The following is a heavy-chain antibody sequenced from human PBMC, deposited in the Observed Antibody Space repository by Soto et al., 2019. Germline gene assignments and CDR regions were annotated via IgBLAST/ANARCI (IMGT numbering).Heavy chain of an antibody. D-gene: IGHD5-12*01. CDR2: IIPILDKA. J-gene: IGHJ4*02. V-gene: IGHV1-69*08. CDR3: ARDSPIGSTFSGYDAIDH. Sequence: QVQLVQSGAEVKKPGSSVKVSCKASGGTFSTSTFRWVRQAPGQGLEWMGRIIPILDKADYTQKFEDRVAITAEQSTSTAYMELSNLRSEDTAVYFCARDSPIGSTFSGYDAIDHWGQGTLVTVSS. CDR1: GGTFSTST.